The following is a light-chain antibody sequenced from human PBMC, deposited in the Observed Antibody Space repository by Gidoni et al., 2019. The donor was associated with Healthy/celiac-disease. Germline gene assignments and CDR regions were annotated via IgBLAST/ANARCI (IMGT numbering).Light chain of an antibody. Sequence: DTQMTQSPSTLSASVGDRVTITCRASQSISSWFAWYQQKPGKAPKLLIYKASSLESGVPSRFSGSGSGTEFTLTISSLQPDDFATYYCQQYNSYCTFGQGTKVEIK. CDR2: KAS. CDR1: QSISSW. CDR3: QQYNSYCT. J-gene: IGKJ1*01. V-gene: IGKV1-5*03.